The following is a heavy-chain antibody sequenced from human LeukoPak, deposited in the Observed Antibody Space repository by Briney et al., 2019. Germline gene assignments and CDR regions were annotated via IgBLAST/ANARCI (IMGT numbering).Heavy chain of an antibody. CDR3: ARDIVVVPAAIWVAAAGIGYFDY. CDR1: GFTFSSYS. Sequence: GGSLRLSCAASGFTFSSYSMNWIRQAPGKGLEWVSSISSSSSYIYYADSVKGRFTISRDNAKNSLYLQMNSLRAEDTAVYYCARDIVVVPAAIWVAAAGIGYFDYWGQGTLVTVSS. V-gene: IGHV3-21*01. D-gene: IGHD2-2*01. J-gene: IGHJ4*02. CDR2: ISSSSSYI.